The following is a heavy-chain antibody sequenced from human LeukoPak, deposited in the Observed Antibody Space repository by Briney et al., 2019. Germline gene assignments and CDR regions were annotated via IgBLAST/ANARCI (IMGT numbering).Heavy chain of an antibody. J-gene: IGHJ4*02. CDR1: GGSISSGGYS. CDR3: ARQASGIDYTAMGTFDY. D-gene: IGHD5-18*01. Sequence: SETLSLTCAVSGGSISSGGYSWSWIRQPPGKGLEWIGYIYHSGSTYYNPSLKSRVTISVDRSKNQFSLKLSSVTAADTAVYYCARQASGIDYTAMGTFDYWGQGTLVTVSS. V-gene: IGHV4-30-2*01. CDR2: IYHSGST.